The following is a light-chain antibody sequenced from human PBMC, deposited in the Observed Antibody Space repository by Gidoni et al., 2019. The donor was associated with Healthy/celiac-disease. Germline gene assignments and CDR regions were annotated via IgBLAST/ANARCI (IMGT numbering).Light chain of an antibody. CDR3: QQYNSYSWT. J-gene: IGKJ1*01. CDR1: QSISRC. V-gene: IGKV1-5*03. CDR2: KAS. Sequence: DIQMTQSPSTLSASVGDRVTITCRASQSISRCLAWYQQKPGKAPKLLIYKASSLESGVPSRFSGSGSVTEFTLTISSLQPDDFATYYCQQYNSYSWTFGQGTKVEIK.